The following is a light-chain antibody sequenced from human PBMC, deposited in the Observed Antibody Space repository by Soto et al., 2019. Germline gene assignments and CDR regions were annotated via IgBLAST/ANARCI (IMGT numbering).Light chain of an antibody. V-gene: IGKV3-20*01. CDR1: QSVSNNY. CDR3: QQYGSSPLT. J-gene: IGKJ4*01. Sequence: EIVLTHSPGTLSRSPGERATLSCRASQSVSNNYLAWYQQKPGQAPRLLIYGASSRATGIPDRFSGSGSGTDFTLTISRLEPEDFAVYYCQQYGSSPLTFGGGTKVDIK. CDR2: GAS.